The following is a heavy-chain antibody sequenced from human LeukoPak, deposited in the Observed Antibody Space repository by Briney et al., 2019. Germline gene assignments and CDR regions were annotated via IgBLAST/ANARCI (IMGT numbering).Heavy chain of an antibody. CDR3: ARDFTVIPLVAAFDI. CDR2: TYYRSKWYY. CDR1: GDSFSSNSAA. V-gene: IGHV6-1*01. D-gene: IGHD3-22*01. Sequence: SQTLSLTCAISGDSFSSNSAAWNWIRQSPSRGLEWLGRTYYRSKWYYDYAVSVKSRVTVNPDTSKNQFSLHLNSVTPEDTAVYYCARDFTVIPLVAAFDIWGQGTMVTVSS. J-gene: IGHJ3*02.